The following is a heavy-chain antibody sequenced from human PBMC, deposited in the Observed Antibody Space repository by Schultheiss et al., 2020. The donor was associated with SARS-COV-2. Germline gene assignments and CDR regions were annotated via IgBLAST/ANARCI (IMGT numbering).Heavy chain of an antibody. CDR2: IYSGGST. V-gene: IGHV3-66*01. Sequence: GGSLRLSCAAFGFTVSSNYMSWVRQAPGKGLEWVSVIYSGGSTYYADSVKGRFTISRDNAKNTLFLQMNSLRVEDTAVYYCATINWNYEGIVRWGQGTLVTVSS. J-gene: IGHJ4*02. CDR3: ATINWNYEGIVR. CDR1: GFTVSSNY. D-gene: IGHD1-7*01.